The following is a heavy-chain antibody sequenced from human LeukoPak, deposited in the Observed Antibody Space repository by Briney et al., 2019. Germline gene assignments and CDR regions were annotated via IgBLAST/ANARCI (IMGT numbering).Heavy chain of an antibody. Sequence: PGGSLRLSCAASGFTVTSYEMNWVRQAPGKGLEWVSYISSSGSTMFYADSLKGRFTISRDNAKNSLYLQMNGLRAEDTAVYFCARGLSWPRDYWGQGTLVTVSS. CDR2: ISSSGSTM. V-gene: IGHV3-48*03. CDR3: ARGLSWPRDY. J-gene: IGHJ4*02. D-gene: IGHD5-12*01. CDR1: GFTVTSYE.